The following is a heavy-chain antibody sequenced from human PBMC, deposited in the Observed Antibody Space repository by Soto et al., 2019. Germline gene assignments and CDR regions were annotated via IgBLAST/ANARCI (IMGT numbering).Heavy chain of an antibody. V-gene: IGHV4-30-2*01. CDR3: ARGSGYDYWFDP. J-gene: IGHJ5*02. CDR2: IYHSGST. Sequence: SDPLALTSSGSGGSISSVGYSWSWILQPPGKGLEWIGYIYHSGSTYYNPSLKSRVTISVDRSKNQFSLKLSSVTAADTAVYYCARGSGYDYWFDPWGQGNLVTVSS. CDR1: GGSISSVGYS. D-gene: IGHD5-12*01.